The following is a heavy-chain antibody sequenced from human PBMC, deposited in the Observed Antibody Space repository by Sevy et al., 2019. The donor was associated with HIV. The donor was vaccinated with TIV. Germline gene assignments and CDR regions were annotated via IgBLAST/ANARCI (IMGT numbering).Heavy chain of an antibody. CDR3: ASLITWELKHDYYSGMDV. V-gene: IGHV3-21*01. CDR1: GNTFSSYS. Sequence: GGSLRLSCAASGNTFSSYSMNWVRQAPGKGLEWVSSISTSSSFIYYADSVKGRFTISRDNAKNSMYLQMNSLRAEDTAAYYCASLITWELKHDYYSGMDVWGQGTTVTVSS. J-gene: IGHJ6*02. CDR2: ISTSSSFI. D-gene: IGHD1-26*01.